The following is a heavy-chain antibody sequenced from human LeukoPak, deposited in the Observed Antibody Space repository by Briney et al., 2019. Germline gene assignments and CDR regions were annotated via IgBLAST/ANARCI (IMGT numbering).Heavy chain of an antibody. CDR2: IHPNRGGT. J-gene: IGHJ4*02. CDR1: GYTFTVYY. CDR3: ARDRGCSSTSCYPNDPRY. V-gene: IGHV1-2*02. D-gene: IGHD2-2*01. Sequence: ASVRVSCEASGYTFTVYYMHGARQAPGQGREWVGWIHPNRGGTNYAQKFQGRVTMTRDTSISTAYMELSRLRSDDTAVYYCARDRGCSSTSCYPNDPRYWGQGTLVTVSS.